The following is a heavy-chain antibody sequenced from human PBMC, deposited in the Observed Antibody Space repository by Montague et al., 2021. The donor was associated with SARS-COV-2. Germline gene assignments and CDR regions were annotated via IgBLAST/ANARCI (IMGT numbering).Heavy chain of an antibody. D-gene: IGHD5-24*01. J-gene: IGHJ2*01. V-gene: IGHV4-59*12. CDR3: ARDGYNAHQNYWYFDL. CDR2: IYYSGST. CDR1: GGSISTYY. Sequence: SETLSLTCTVSGGSISTYYWSWIRQPPGKGLEWIGYIYYSGSTNYSPSLKSRVTISVDTSKNQFSLKLSSVTAADTAVYYCARDGYNAHQNYWYFDLWGHGTLVTVSS.